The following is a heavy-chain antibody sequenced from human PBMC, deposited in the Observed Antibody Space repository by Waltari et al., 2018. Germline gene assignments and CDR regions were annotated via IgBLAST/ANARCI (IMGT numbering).Heavy chain of an antibody. CDR2: ISSSSSYI. D-gene: IGHD4-17*01. V-gene: IGHV3-21*01. CDR3: ARGTVTTYHYYYYYMDV. J-gene: IGHJ6*03. CDR1: GFTFSSYS. Sequence: EVQLVESGGGLVKPGGSLRLPCAASGFTFSSYSMNWVRQAPGKGLEWGSSISSSSSYIYYADSVKGRFTISRDNAKNSLYLQMNSLRAEDTAVYYCARGTVTTYHYYYYYMDVWGKGTTVTVSS.